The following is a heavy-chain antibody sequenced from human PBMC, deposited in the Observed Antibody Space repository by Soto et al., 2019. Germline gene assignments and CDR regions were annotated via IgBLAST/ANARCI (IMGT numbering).Heavy chain of an antibody. D-gene: IGHD3-22*01. CDR1: GFTFSSYG. J-gene: IGHJ4*02. CDR3: ARDLMSYDSSGYYLRGGFDY. V-gene: IGHV3-33*01. Sequence: QVQLVESGGGVVQPGRSLRLSCAASGFTFSSYGMHWVRQAPGKGLEWVAVIWYDGSNKYYADSVKGRFTISRDNSKNTLYLQMNSLRAEDTAVYYCARDLMSYDSSGYYLRGGFDYWGQGTLVTVSS. CDR2: IWYDGSNK.